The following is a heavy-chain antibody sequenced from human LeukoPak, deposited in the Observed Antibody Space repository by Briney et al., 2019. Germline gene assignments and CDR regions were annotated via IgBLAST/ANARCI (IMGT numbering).Heavy chain of an antibody. CDR2: ISGSGGST. CDR3: AKDGVVPAAPFDY. V-gene: IGHV3-23*01. D-gene: IGHD2-2*01. J-gene: IGHJ4*02. CDR1: GFTFSSYA. Sequence: GGSLRLSCAASGFTFSSYAMSWVRQAPGQGLEWVSAISGSGGSTYYADSVKGRFTISGDNSKNTQYLQMNSLRAEDTAVYYCAKDGVVPAAPFDYWGQGTLVTVSS.